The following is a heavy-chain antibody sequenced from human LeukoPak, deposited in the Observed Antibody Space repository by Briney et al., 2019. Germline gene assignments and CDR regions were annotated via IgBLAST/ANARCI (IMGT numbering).Heavy chain of an antibody. CDR1: GFTFSSYW. Sequence: QTGGSLRLSCAASGFTFSSYWMSWVRQAPRKGLEWVANIKQDGSEKYYVDSVKGRFTISRDNAKNSLYLQMNSLRAEDTAVYYCASTVGATPASFDYWGQGTLVTVSS. CDR3: ASTVGATPASFDY. CDR2: IKQDGSEK. V-gene: IGHV3-7*01. J-gene: IGHJ4*02. D-gene: IGHD1-26*01.